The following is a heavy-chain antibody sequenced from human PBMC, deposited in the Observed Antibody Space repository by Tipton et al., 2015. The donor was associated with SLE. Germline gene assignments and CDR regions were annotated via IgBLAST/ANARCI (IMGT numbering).Heavy chain of an antibody. Sequence: TLSLTCTVSGGSISSSNYYWTWIRQPPGKGLQWLAYVFYSGSSSLNRAHYNPSLMSRVTISVDTSKNQFSLKLTSVTAADTAVYYCAKYYYDASGYQSVDYWGQGALVTVSS. J-gene: IGHJ4*02. CDR3: AKYYYDASGYQSVDY. V-gene: IGHV4-61*01. CDR1: GGSISSSNYY. CDR2: VFYSGSS. D-gene: IGHD3-22*01.